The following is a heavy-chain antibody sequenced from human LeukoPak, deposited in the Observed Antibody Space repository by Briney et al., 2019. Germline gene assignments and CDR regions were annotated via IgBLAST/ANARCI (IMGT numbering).Heavy chain of an antibody. V-gene: IGHV4-59*08. CDR3: AVNLTRHTFDI. CDR2: IYYSGST. D-gene: IGHD1-1*01. Sequence: SETLSLTCTVSGGSISTYYWSWIRQSPGKGLEWIGSIYYSGSTNYNPSLKSRVTISVDTSKNQFSLELSSVTAADAAVYYCAVNLTRHTFDIWGQGTMVTVSS. CDR1: GGSISTYY. J-gene: IGHJ3*02.